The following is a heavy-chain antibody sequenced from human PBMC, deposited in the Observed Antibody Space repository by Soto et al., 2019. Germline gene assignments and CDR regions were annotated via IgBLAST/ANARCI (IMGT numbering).Heavy chain of an antibody. CDR3: ARERYCSGGSCYSIFDY. CDR1: GYTFTSYY. Sequence: QVQLVQSGAEVKKPGASVKVSCKASGYTFTSYYMHWVRQAPGQGLEWMGIINPSGGSTSYAQKFQGGVTMTRDTSTSTVYMELSSLRSEDTAVYYCARERYCSGGSCYSIFDYWGQGTLVTVSS. J-gene: IGHJ4*02. CDR2: INPSGGST. D-gene: IGHD2-15*01. V-gene: IGHV1-46*03.